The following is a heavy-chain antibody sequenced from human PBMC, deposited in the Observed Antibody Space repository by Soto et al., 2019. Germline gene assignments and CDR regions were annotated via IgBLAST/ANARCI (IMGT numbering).Heavy chain of an antibody. CDR3: ARGIRRYYYDSSGYLYYLGY. D-gene: IGHD3-22*01. CDR2: INHSGST. Sequence: QVQLQQWGAGLLKPSETLSLTCAVYGGSFSGYYWSWIRQPPGKGLEWIGEINHSGSTNYNPSLRRRVTISVDTSKNQLSLKLGSVTGADTAVYYCARGIRRYYYDSSGYLYYLGYWCQATLVTVSS. CDR1: GGSFSGYY. J-gene: IGHJ4*02. V-gene: IGHV4-34*01.